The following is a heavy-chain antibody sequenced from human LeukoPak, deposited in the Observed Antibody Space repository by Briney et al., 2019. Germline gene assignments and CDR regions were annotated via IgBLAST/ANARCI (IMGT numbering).Heavy chain of an antibody. V-gene: IGHV1-18*01. CDR3: ARDVYYGSGTPLGYYFDS. D-gene: IGHD3-10*01. J-gene: IGHJ4*02. Sequence: ASVKVSCKASGYTFTSYGISWVRQAPGQGLEWMGWISAYNGNTNYAQKLQGRVTMTTDTSTSTAYMELRSLRSDDTAVYYCARDVYYGSGTPLGYYFDSWGQGTLVTVSS. CDR2: ISAYNGNT. CDR1: GYTFTSYG.